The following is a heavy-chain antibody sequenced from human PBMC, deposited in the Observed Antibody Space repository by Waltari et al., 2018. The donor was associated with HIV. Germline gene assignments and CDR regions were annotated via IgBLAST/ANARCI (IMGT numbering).Heavy chain of an antibody. D-gene: IGHD3-22*01. Sequence: EVQLVESGGGLIQPGGSLRLACAASGFAVINNYMSWVRQAPGKGVEVVSVIYSNDTTYYADSVKGRFTISRDNSKNTLYIQMNGLRADDTAVYFCATVLVRTSWVITTAPFDYWGQGTLVTVSS. CDR3: ATVLVRTSWVITTAPFDY. CDR2: IYSNDTT. CDR1: GFAVINNY. V-gene: IGHV3-53*01. J-gene: IGHJ4*02.